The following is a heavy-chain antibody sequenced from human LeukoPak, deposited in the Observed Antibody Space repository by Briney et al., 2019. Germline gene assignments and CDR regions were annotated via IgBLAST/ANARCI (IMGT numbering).Heavy chain of an antibody. Sequence: SETLSLTCTVSGGPISSSSYYWGWIRQPPGKGLEWIGSIYYSGSTYYNPSLKSRVTISVDTSKNQFSLKLNSVTAADTAVYYCARITYGDNHFDIWGQGTMVTVSS. CDR2: IYYSGST. CDR1: GGPISSSSYY. V-gene: IGHV4-39*07. CDR3: ARITYGDNHFDI. D-gene: IGHD4-23*01. J-gene: IGHJ3*02.